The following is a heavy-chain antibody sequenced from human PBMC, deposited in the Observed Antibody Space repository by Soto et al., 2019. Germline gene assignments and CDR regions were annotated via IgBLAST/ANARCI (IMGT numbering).Heavy chain of an antibody. V-gene: IGHV3-23*01. Sequence: GGSLRLSCAASGFTFNNYAMYWVRQPPGKGLMWVSAISGGRGDTYYADSVNGRFTISRDNSKNPVYLQMNSLRADDTAVYYCAKGSSGHYDSFDYWGQGTLVTVSS. CDR2: ISGGRGDT. J-gene: IGHJ4*02. CDR3: AKGSSGHYDSFDY. D-gene: IGHD3-22*01. CDR1: GFTFNNYA.